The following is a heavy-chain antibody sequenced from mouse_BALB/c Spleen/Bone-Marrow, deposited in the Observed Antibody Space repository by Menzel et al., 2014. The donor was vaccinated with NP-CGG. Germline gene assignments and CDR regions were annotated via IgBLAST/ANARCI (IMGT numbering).Heavy chain of an antibody. D-gene: IGHD2-10*02. Sequence: EVKLMESGGGLVQPGDSLRLSCATSGFTFSDFYMEWVRQPPGKRPEWIAASRNKAKYYTTEYSASVKGRFIVSRDTSQSVLYLQMNALRDEDTAIYYCARDVGYGNYFVYWGQGTLVTVSA. J-gene: IGHJ3*01. V-gene: IGHV7-1*02. CDR3: ARDVGYGNYFVY. CDR2: SRNKAKYYTT. CDR1: GFTFSDFY.